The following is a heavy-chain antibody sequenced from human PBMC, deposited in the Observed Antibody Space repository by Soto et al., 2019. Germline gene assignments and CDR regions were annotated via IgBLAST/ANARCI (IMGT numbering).Heavy chain of an antibody. D-gene: IGHD3-22*01. CDR2: IYHSGST. CDR3: ARDSLGITMIVVVIYSAFDI. Sequence: QVQLQESGPGLVKPSGTLSLTCAVSGGSISSSNWWSWVRQPPGKGLEWIGEIYHSGSTNYNPSLKSRVTITVDKSKNQFSLKRSSVTAADTAVYYCARDSLGITMIVVVIYSAFDIWGQGTMVTVSS. V-gene: IGHV4-4*02. CDR1: GGSISSSNW. J-gene: IGHJ3*02.